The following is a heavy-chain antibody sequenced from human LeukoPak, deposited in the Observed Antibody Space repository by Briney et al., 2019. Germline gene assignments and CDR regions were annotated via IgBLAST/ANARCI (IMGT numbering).Heavy chain of an antibody. D-gene: IGHD6-13*01. V-gene: IGHV3-74*01. CDR3: ARVVRYCGSTSCHKGAYSYYYMDL. CDR2: LNGDGSLT. J-gene: IGHJ6*03. Sequence: HSGGSLRLSCAASGFTFSAYWMHWVRQTPGKGLVWVSLLNGDGSLTTYSDSVKGRFTISRDNAKNTLYLQMNSLRAEDTAVYYCARVVRYCGSTSCHKGAYSYYYMDLWGKGTTATVSS. CDR1: GFTFSAYW.